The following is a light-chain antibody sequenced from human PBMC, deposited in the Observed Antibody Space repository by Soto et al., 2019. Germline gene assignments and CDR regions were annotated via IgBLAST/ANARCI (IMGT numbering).Light chain of an antibody. J-gene: IGKJ2*01. Sequence: EIVITQSPAALSVSPGERATLSCGASQRVSSNLAWYQQKPGQGPRLLIYGASTRATGIQARFSGSGSGTEFTLTISRLQSEDFAVYYCQQYNNCPYTFGQGTKLEIK. CDR2: GAS. V-gene: IGKV3-15*01. CDR1: QRVSSN. CDR3: QQYNNCPYT.